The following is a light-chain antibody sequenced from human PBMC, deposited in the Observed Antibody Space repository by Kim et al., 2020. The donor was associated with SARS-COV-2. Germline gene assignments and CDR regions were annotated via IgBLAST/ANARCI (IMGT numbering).Light chain of an antibody. CDR2: SAS. CDR3: QHYGSAPYS. Sequence: LSPGERATLSCRASQSISSSYLGWYQQKPGQAPRLLIYSASSRATGIPDRFSGSGSGTDFTLTISRLEPEDFAVYYCQHYGSAPYSFGQGTKLEI. CDR1: QSISSSY. V-gene: IGKV3-20*01. J-gene: IGKJ2*03.